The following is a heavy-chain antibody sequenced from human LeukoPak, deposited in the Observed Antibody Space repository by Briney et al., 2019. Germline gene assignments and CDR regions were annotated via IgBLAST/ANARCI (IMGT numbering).Heavy chain of an antibody. CDR1: GFSLSTSGMF. D-gene: IGHD6-6*01. Sequence: SGPALVKPTQTLTLTCTFSGFSLSTSGMFVSWIRQSPGKALEWLARIDWDDTKYYSTSLKTRLTISKDTSKNQVVLTMANVDPVDIATYYCARIGESSSTHFDYWGQGALVTVSS. CDR3: ARIGESSSTHFDY. J-gene: IGHJ4*02. CDR2: IDWDDTK. V-gene: IGHV2-70*11.